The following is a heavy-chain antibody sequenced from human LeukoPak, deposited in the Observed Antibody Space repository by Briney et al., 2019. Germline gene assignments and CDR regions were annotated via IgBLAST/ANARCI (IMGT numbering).Heavy chain of an antibody. V-gene: IGHV3-23*01. J-gene: IGHJ2*01. CDR3: AKGGHADYGDYSHLWYFDL. CDR2: INDRGIAT. D-gene: IGHD4-17*01. CDR1: GFTFSNYA. Sequence: GGSLRLSCAASGFTFSNYAMSWVRQAPGKGLEWVSTINDRGIATYYADSVKGRFTISRDNSKNTLYLQMNSLRAEDTAVYYCAKGGHADYGDYSHLWYFDLWGRGTLVTVSS.